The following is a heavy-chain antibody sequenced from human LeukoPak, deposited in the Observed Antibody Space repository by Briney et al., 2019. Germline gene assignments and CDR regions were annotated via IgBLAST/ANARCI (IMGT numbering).Heavy chain of an antibody. Sequence: SVKVSCKASGGTFSSYTISWVRQAPGQGLEWMGRIIPILGIANYAQKFQGRVTITADKSTSTAYMELSSLGSEDTAVYYCARGEYYYDSSGYSYGFDYWGQGTLVTVSS. CDR1: GGTFSSYT. D-gene: IGHD3-22*01. CDR3: ARGEYYYDSSGYSYGFDY. J-gene: IGHJ4*02. V-gene: IGHV1-69*02. CDR2: IIPILGIA.